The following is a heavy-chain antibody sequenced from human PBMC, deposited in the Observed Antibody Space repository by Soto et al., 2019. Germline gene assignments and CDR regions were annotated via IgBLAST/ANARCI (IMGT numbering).Heavy chain of an antibody. CDR2: IWYDGSNK. CDR3: ARDTFSYAGWEPAPFDY. CDR1: GFTFSSYG. D-gene: IGHD1-26*01. V-gene: IGHV3-33*01. Sequence: PGGSLRLSCAASGFTFSSYGMHWVRQAPGKGLEWVAVIWYDGSNKYYADSVKGRFTISRDNSKNTLYLQMNSLRAEDTAVYYCARDTFSYAGWEPAPFDYWGQGTLVTVSS. J-gene: IGHJ4*02.